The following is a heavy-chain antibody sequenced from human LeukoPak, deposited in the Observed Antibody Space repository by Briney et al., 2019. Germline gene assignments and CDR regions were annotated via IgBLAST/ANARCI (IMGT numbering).Heavy chain of an antibody. J-gene: IGHJ4*02. CDR1: GFTFSSHA. Sequence: AGGSLRLSCAASGFTFSSHAMSWVRQAPGKGLEWVSAICDSGGSTYYADSVKGRFTISRDNAKNTLYLQMNSLRAEDTALYYCAKGDQVLSSNYFDYWGQGTLVTVSS. V-gene: IGHV3-23*01. CDR3: AKGDQVLSSNYFDY. D-gene: IGHD2-2*01. CDR2: ICDSGGST.